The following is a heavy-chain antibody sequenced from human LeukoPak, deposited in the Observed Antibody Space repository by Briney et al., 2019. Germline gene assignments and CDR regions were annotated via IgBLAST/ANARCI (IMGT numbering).Heavy chain of an antibody. D-gene: IGHD1-14*01. CDR3: ARSEIDRGWLYQHRNYYFDY. CDR2: IYYSGST. CDR1: GGSISSGGYY. J-gene: IGHJ4*02. V-gene: IGHV4-31*03. Sequence: SQTLSLTCTVSGGSISSGGYYWSWIRQHPGKVLEWIGYIYYSGSTYYNPSLKSRVTISVDTSKNQFSLKLSSVTAADTAVYYCARSEIDRGWLYQHRNYYFDYWGQGTLVTVSS.